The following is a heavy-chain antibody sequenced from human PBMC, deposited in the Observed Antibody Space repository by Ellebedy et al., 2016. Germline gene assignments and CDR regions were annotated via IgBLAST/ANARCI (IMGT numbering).Heavy chain of an antibody. CDR3: ARREDTAMANAFDV. CDR2: IYPDDSDT. CDR1: RYSFTTYW. Sequence: GESLKISXQGSRYSFTTYWIAWVRQMPGKGLEWMGIIYPDDSDTRYSPSFQGQVTISAGKSIGTAYLQWSSLKASDTAMYYCARREDTAMANAFDVWGQGTMVTVSS. D-gene: IGHD5-18*01. J-gene: IGHJ3*01. V-gene: IGHV5-51*01.